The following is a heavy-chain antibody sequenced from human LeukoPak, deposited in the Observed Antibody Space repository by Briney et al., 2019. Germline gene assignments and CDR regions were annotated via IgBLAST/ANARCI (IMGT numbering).Heavy chain of an antibody. CDR3: ARLVIP. J-gene: IGHJ5*02. CDR2: VSHSGIT. CDR1: GFSISSDYY. V-gene: IGHV4-38-2*02. D-gene: IGHD3-10*01. Sequence: PSETLSLTCTVSGFSISSDYYWGWIRQPPGKGLEWLGSVSHSGITYYNSSLNSRVTISVDTSKNQFSLKVNSVTAADTAVYHCARLVIPWGQGILVTVSS.